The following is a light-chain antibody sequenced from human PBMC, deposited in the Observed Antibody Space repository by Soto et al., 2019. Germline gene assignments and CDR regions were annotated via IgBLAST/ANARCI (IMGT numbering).Light chain of an antibody. CDR2: DAS. CDR3: QQYVNSPLT. CDR1: QSVASS. V-gene: IGKV3-20*01. Sequence: EIVLMQSPGTLSLSPGERGTLSCRASQSVASSLAWYQQKPGQAPRLLIYDASNRATGIPDGFSGSGSGTDFTLTLSRLEPEDFAVYYCQQYVNSPLTFGGGTKVDIK. J-gene: IGKJ4*01.